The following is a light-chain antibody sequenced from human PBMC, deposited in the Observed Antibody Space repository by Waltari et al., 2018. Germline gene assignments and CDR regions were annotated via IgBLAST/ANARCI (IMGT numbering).Light chain of an antibody. CDR3: QHYVRLPAT. J-gene: IGKJ1*01. V-gene: IGKV3-20*01. Sequence: ATLSCRASQSVSRSLAWYQQKPGQAPKLLIYGASTRATGIPDRFSGSVSGTDFSLTISSLEPEDFAIYFCQHYVRLPATFGQGTKVEIK. CDR1: QSVSRS. CDR2: GAS.